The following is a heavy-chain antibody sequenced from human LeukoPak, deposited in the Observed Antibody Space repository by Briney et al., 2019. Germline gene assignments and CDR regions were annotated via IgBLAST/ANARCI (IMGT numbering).Heavy chain of an antibody. D-gene: IGHD3-22*01. CDR1: GYTFTGYY. CDR3: ARGLLYYDSSGYFY. Sequence: ASVKVSCKASGYTFTGYYMHWLRQAPGQGLEWMGWINPNSGGTNYAQKFQGRVTMTRDTSISTAYMELSRLRSDDTAVYYCARGLLYYDSSGYFYWGQGTLVTVSS. V-gene: IGHV1-2*02. CDR2: INPNSGGT. J-gene: IGHJ4*02.